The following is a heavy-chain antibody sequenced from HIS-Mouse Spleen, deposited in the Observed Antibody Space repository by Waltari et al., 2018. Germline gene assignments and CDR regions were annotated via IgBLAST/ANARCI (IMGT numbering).Heavy chain of an antibody. CDR1: SYG. V-gene: IGHV3-30*03. CDR2: ISYDGSNK. J-gene: IGHJ4*02. D-gene: IGHD3-3*01. CDR3: ATAGVDDDFWSGYTNFDY. Sequence: SYGMHWVRQAPGKGLEWVAVISYDGSNKYYADSVKGRFTISRDNSKNTLYLQMNSLRAEDTAVYYCATAGVDDDFWSGYTNFDYWGQGTLVTASS.